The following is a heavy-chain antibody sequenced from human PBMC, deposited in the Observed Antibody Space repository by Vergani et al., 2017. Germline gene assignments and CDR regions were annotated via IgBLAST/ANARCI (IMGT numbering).Heavy chain of an antibody. D-gene: IGHD5-18*01. CDR3: ARDYRKTAMVTGYYYMDV. V-gene: IGHV3-7*01. Sequence: VQLVESGGGVVQPGRSLRLSCAASGFTFSSYWMSWVRQAPGKGLEWVANIKQDGSEKYYVDSVKGRFTISRDNAKNSLYLQMNSLRAEDTAVYYCARDYRKTAMVTGYYYMDVWGKGTTVTVSS. CDR2: IKQDGSEK. J-gene: IGHJ6*03. CDR1: GFTFSSYW.